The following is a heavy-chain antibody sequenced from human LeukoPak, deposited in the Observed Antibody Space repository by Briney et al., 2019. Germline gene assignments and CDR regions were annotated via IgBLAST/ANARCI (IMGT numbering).Heavy chain of an antibody. V-gene: IGHV4-31*03. D-gene: IGHD3-22*01. Sequence: SQTLSLTCTASGGSISRGGYYWSWIRQHPGKGLEWIGYIYYSGSTYYNPSLKSRVTISVDTSKNQFSLKLSSVTAADTAVYYCARGGSFYDSSGSRGAFDIWGQGTMVTVSS. CDR3: ARGGSFYDSSGSRGAFDI. CDR1: GGSISRGGYY. CDR2: IYYSGST. J-gene: IGHJ3*02.